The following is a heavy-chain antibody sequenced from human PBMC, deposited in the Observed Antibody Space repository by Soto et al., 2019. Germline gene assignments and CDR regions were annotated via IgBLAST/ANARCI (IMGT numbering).Heavy chain of an antibody. CDR2: ISAYNGNT. D-gene: IGHD6-19*01. Sequence: QVQLVQSGAEVKKPGASVKVSCKASGYTFTSYGISWVRQAPGQGLEWMGWISAYNGNTNYAQKLQGRVTMTTDTSTSTAYRELRSLRSDDTAVYYCAREGVREWQWRLGYFDLWGRGTLVTVSS. CDR3: AREGVREWQWRLGYFDL. CDR1: GYTFTSYG. V-gene: IGHV1-18*01. J-gene: IGHJ2*01.